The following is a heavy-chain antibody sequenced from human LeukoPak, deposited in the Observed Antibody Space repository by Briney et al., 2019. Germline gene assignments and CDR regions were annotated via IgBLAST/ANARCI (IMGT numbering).Heavy chain of an antibody. J-gene: IGHJ4*02. CDR3: ARRGIAADY. V-gene: IGHV4-59*08. CDR1: GGSISSYY. D-gene: IGHD6-13*01. Sequence: PSETLSLTCTVSGGSISSYYWSRIRQPPGKGLEWIGYIYYSGSTNYNPPLKSRVTISVDTSKNQFSLKLSSVTAADTAVYYCARRGIAADYWGQGTLVTVSS. CDR2: IYYSGST.